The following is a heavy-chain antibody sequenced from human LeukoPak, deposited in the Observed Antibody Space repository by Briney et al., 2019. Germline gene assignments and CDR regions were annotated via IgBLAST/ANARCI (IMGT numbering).Heavy chain of an antibody. CDR3: ARDPPGLTLGSPGDY. Sequence: ASVKVSCKASGYTFTSYGISWVRQAPGQGLEWMGWISANNGDTSYSQKLQGRVTMTTDTSTNTAYMELRSLTSDDTAVYYCARDPPGLTLGSPGDYWGQGTLVIVSS. V-gene: IGHV1-18*01. J-gene: IGHJ4*02. D-gene: IGHD3-16*01. CDR2: ISANNGDT. CDR1: GYTFTSYG.